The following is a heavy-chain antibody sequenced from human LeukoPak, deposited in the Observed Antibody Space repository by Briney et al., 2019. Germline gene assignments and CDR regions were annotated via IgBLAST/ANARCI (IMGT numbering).Heavy chain of an antibody. CDR2: ISGSGGST. J-gene: IGHJ4*02. CDR1: GFTFSSYA. V-gene: IGHV3-23*01. CDR3: AKGDRYDILTGYAYYFDY. D-gene: IGHD3-9*01. Sequence: GGSLRLSCAASGFTFSSYAMSWVRQAPGKGLEWVSAISGSGGSTYYADSVKGRFTISRDDSKNTLYLQMNSLRAEDTAVYYCAKGDRYDILTGYAYYFDYWGQGTLVTVSS.